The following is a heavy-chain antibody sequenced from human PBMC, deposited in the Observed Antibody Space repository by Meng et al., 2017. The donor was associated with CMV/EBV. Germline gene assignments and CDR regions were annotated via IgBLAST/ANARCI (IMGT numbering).Heavy chain of an antibody. CDR2: INHSGST. Sequence: VYGGSFSGYYWSWLRQPPGKGLEWIGEINHSGSTNYNPSLKSRVTISVDTSKNQFSLKLSSVTAADTAVYYCARGGSSSSYYNWFDPWGQGTLVTVSS. CDR1: GGSFSGYY. V-gene: IGHV4-34*01. D-gene: IGHD6-13*01. CDR3: ARGGSSSSYYNWFDP. J-gene: IGHJ5*02.